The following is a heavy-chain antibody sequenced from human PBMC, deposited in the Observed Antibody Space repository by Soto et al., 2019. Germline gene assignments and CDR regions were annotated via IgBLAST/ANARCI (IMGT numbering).Heavy chain of an antibody. CDR3: ARAGGSYENEVARYYYYGMDV. CDR2: TYYRSKWYN. CDR1: GDSFCSNSAA. V-gene: IGHV6-1*01. J-gene: IGHJ6*02. Sequence: XQTLSLTCATSGDSFCSNSAAWICIRQSPSRGLEWLGRTYYRSKWYNDYSVSVKSRITINPDTSKNQFSLQLNSVTPEDTAVYYCARAGGSYENEVARYYYYGMDVWGQGTTVTGSS. D-gene: IGHD1-26*01.